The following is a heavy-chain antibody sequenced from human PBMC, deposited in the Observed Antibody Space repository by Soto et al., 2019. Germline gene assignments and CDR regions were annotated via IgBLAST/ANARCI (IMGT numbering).Heavy chain of an antibody. CDR2: IDSSSRTM. CDR3: ARGENYYETSGYYYTISYYGMEV. Sequence: HPGGSLRLSCAASGFTVSIHELHWVRQAPGKGLEWISYIDSSSRTMYYADSVKGRFTVSRDNAKNSLYLEMHSLRAEDTAIYYCARGENYYETSGYYYTISYYGMEVWGQGTTVTVSS. J-gene: IGHJ6*02. CDR1: GFTVSIHE. V-gene: IGHV3-48*03. D-gene: IGHD3-22*01.